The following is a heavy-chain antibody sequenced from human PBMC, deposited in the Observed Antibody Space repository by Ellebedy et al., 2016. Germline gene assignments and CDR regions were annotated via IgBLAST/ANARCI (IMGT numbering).Heavy chain of an antibody. Sequence: SETLSLTXTVSGGSISSGAYYWTWIRQPAGKGLEWIGRIYTSGGPIYNPSLKSRVTMSIDTSKNQFSLEMKSVTAADTAVYYCASLTIPGGSDFWGQGTLVTVSS. D-gene: IGHD2-21*01. J-gene: IGHJ4*02. V-gene: IGHV4-61*02. CDR2: IYTSGGP. CDR1: GGSISSGAYY. CDR3: ASLTIPGGSDF.